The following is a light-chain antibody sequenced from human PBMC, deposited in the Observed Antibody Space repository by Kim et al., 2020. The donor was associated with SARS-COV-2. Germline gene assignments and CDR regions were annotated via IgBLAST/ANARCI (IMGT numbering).Light chain of an antibody. J-gene: IGKJ2*01. V-gene: IGKV3-20*01. CDR1: QSFTGGS. Sequence: SPGEGPPLSARAGQSFTGGSLVWYQQKPGQAPSLLIYGPSSRAPGIPDRFSGSGSGTDFTLTISRLEPEDSAVYYCQQYGSSPRTFGQGTKVDIK. CDR2: GPS. CDR3: QQYGSSPRT.